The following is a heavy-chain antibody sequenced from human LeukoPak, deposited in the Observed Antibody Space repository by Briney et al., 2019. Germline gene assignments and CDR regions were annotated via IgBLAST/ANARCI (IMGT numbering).Heavy chain of an antibody. CDR2: ISYDGSNK. CDR1: GFTFSSYA. D-gene: IGHD4-23*01. V-gene: IGHV3-30-3*01. CDR3: ARGRTTVVTLGGY. J-gene: IGHJ4*02. Sequence: AGGSLRLSCAASGFTFSSYAMHWVRQAPGKGLEWVAVISYDGSNKYYADSVKGRFTISRDNSKNTPYLQMNSLRAEDTAVYYCARGRTTVVTLGGYWGQGTLVTVSS.